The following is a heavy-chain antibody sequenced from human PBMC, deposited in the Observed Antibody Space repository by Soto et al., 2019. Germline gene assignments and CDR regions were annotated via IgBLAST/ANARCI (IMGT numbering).Heavy chain of an antibody. CDR1: GYSFTSYW. CDR3: ARVTYYYDSTGYYPRAYYYYGLDV. CDR2: IYPGDSDT. J-gene: IGHJ6*02. Sequence: GESLKISCKGSGYSFTSYWIGWVRQMPGKGLEWMGIIYPGDSDTRYSPSFQGQVTISADKSISIAYLQWSSLKASDTAMYYCARVTYYYDSTGYYPRAYYYYGLDVWGQGTTVTVSS. D-gene: IGHD3-22*01. V-gene: IGHV5-51*01.